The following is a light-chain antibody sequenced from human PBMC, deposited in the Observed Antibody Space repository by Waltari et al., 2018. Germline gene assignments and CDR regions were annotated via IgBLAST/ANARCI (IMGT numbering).Light chain of an antibody. CDR1: QDIGNY. CDR2: DAS. V-gene: IGKV1-33*01. CDR3: QHYAPP. J-gene: IGKJ4*02. Sequence: DIHMTQSPSSLSASVVDRVTITCQASQDIGNYLNWYQQKPGKAPNLLIYDASNLETGGPSRFSGSGAGTDFTFTISSLQPEDIATYYCQHYAPPFGGGTKVEIK.